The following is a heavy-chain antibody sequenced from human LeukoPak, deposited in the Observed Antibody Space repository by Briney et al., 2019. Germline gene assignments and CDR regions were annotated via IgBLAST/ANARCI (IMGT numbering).Heavy chain of an antibody. CDR2: IYYSGST. J-gene: IGHJ4*02. Sequence: SETLSLTCTVSGGSISSSSYYWGWIRQPPGKGLEWIGSIYYSGSTYYNPSLKSRVTISVDTSKNQFSLKLSSVTAADRAVYYCARHRPYCGGDCYRYYFDYWGQGTLVTVSS. CDR1: GGSISSSSYY. D-gene: IGHD2-21*02. V-gene: IGHV4-39*01. CDR3: ARHRPYCGGDCYRYYFDY.